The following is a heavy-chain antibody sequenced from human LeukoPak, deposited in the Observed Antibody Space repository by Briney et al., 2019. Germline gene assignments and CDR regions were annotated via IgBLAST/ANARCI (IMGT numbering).Heavy chain of an antibody. J-gene: IGHJ4*02. CDR2: ISGSGGST. Sequence: QSGGSLRLSCAASGFTFSSYAMSWVRQAPGKGLEWVSAISGSGGSTYYADSVKGRFTISRDNSKNTLYLQMNSLRAEDTAVYYCANDAIVVVPAAIRKFDYWGQGTLVTVSS. V-gene: IGHV3-23*01. D-gene: IGHD2-2*01. CDR1: GFTFSSYA. CDR3: ANDAIVVVPAAIRKFDY.